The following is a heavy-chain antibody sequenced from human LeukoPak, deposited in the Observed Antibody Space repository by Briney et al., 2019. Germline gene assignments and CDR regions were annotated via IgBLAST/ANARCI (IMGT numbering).Heavy chain of an antibody. CDR1: GFTFSDYY. J-gene: IGHJ3*02. CDR3: ARPRHPAAVNDAFDI. D-gene: IGHD2-2*01. CDR2: ISSSGSTI. Sequence: GGSLRLSCAASGFTFSDYYMSWIRQAPGKGLEWVSYISSSGSTIYYADSVKGRFTISRDNAKNSLYLQMNSLRAEDTAVYYCARPRHPAAVNDAFDIWGQGTMVTVSS. V-gene: IGHV3-11*01.